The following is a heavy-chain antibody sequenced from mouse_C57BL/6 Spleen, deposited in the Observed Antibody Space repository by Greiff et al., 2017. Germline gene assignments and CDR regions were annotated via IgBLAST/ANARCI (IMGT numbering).Heavy chain of an antibody. Sequence: EVKLVESGGGLVQPGGSLKLSCAASGFTFSDYYMYWVRQTPEKRLEWVAYISNGGGSTYYPDTVKGRFTISRDNAKNTLYLQMSRLKSEDTAMYYCAGQELLWGQGTSVTVSS. J-gene: IGHJ4*01. CDR2: ISNGGGST. CDR1: GFTFSDYY. V-gene: IGHV5-12*01. D-gene: IGHD1-1*01. CDR3: AGQELL.